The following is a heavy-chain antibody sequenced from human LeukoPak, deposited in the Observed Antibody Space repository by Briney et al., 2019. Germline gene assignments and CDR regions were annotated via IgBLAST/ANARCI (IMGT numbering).Heavy chain of an antibody. D-gene: IGHD2-15*01. CDR2: MNPNIDNT. CDR1: GYTFTSYD. Sequence: ASVKVSCKASGYTFTSYDINWVRQATGQGLEWMGWMNPNIDNTGYAQQFQGRITITRNTSISTAYMELNSLRSEDTAVYYCARGSIDGGFVGFDYWGQGTLVTVSS. V-gene: IGHV1-8*03. J-gene: IGHJ4*02. CDR3: ARGSIDGGFVGFDY.